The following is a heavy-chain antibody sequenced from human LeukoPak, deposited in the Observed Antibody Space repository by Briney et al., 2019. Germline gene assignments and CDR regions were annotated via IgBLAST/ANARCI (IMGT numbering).Heavy chain of an antibody. V-gene: IGHV3-48*03. Sequence: GGSLRLSCAGSGFTFGLNEMNWVRQAPGKGLEWVAYINGPAINIFYADSVKGRFTISRDNAKNSLYLQMNSLRAEDTAVYYCARIKGQQLRAFDIWGQGTMVTVSS. J-gene: IGHJ3*02. CDR1: GFTFGLNE. CDR3: ARIKGQQLRAFDI. CDR2: INGPAINI. D-gene: IGHD6-13*01.